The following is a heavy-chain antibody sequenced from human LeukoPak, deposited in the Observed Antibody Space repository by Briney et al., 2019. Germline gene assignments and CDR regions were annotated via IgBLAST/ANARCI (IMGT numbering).Heavy chain of an antibody. J-gene: IGHJ4*02. Sequence: ASVKASCRASGYTFTSYDTNWVRQATGQGLEWMGWMNPNSGNTGYAQKFQGRVTMTRNTSISTAYIELSSLRSEDTAVYYCARAGGYCGRISCPYYFDYWGQGSLVAVSS. CDR2: MNPNSGNT. CDR1: GYTFTSYD. D-gene: IGHD2-15*01. CDR3: ARAGGYCGRISCPYYFDY. V-gene: IGHV1-8*01.